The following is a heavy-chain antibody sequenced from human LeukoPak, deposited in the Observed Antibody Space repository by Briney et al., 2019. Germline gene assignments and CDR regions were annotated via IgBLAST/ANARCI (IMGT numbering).Heavy chain of an antibody. Sequence: PGGSLRLSCVASGFTFSSYYMHWVRQVPGKGLVWVSRISGDGSSISYADSVKGRFTISRDNARNTLYLQMNSLRAEDTAVYYCARDASYSSGCPDYWGQGTLVTVSS. D-gene: IGHD6-19*01. CDR3: ARDASYSSGCPDY. CDR2: ISGDGSSI. J-gene: IGHJ4*02. V-gene: IGHV3-74*01. CDR1: GFTFSSYY.